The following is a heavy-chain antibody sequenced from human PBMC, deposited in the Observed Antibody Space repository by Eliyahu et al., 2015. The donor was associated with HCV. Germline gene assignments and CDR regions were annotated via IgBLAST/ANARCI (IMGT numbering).Heavy chain of an antibody. CDR3: ARGGIVGATNLWWFDP. V-gene: IGHV4-30-4*01. J-gene: IGHJ5*02. CDR2: IYYSGST. D-gene: IGHD1-26*01. CDR1: GGSISSGDYY. Sequence: QVQLQESGPGLVKPSQTLSLTCTVSGGSISSGDYYWSWIRQPPGKGLEWIGYIYYSGSTYYNPSLKSRVTISVDTSKNQFSLKLSSVTAADTAVYYCARGGIVGATNLWWFDPWGQGTLVTVSS.